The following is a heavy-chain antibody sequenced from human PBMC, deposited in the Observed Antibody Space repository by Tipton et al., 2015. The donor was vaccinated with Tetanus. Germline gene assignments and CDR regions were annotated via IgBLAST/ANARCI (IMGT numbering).Heavy chain of an antibody. CDR2: IYWNDDK. J-gene: IGHJ5*02. D-gene: IGHD3-22*01. CDR3: AHRLRDYYDSSGHNWFDP. V-gene: IGHV2-5*01. CDR1: GFSLSTSGVG. Sequence: LVKPTQTLTLTCTFSGFSLSTSGVGVGWIRQPPGKALEWLALIYWNDDKRYSPSLKSRLTITKDTSKNQVVLTMTNMDPADTATYYCAHRLRDYYDSSGHNWFDPRGQGTLVTVSS.